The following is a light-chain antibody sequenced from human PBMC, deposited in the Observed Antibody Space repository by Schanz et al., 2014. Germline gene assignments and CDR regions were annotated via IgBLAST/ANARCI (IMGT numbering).Light chain of an antibody. CDR3: QQYGSSPPYT. V-gene: IGKV3-20*01. Sequence: EIVLTQSPATLSLSPGERATLSCRASQSVRSYLAWYQQKPGQGPRLLIYGASSRATGIPHRFSGGGSGTDFTLSISRLEPEDFAVYYCQQYGSSPPYTFGQGTKLEI. J-gene: IGKJ2*01. CDR1: QSVRSY. CDR2: GAS.